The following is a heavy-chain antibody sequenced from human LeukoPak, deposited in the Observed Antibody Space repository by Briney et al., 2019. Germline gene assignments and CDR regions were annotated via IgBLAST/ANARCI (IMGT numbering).Heavy chain of an antibody. CDR3: ARGGEQWLNWFDP. D-gene: IGHD6-19*01. Sequence: SETLSLTCTVSGGSISTYYWSWIRQPPGKGLEWIGYIYYSGSTNYNPSLKSRVTISVDTSKNQFSLKLSSVTAADTAVYYCARGGEQWLNWFDPWGQGTLVTVSS. V-gene: IGHV4-59*01. CDR1: GGSISTYY. CDR2: IYYSGST. J-gene: IGHJ5*02.